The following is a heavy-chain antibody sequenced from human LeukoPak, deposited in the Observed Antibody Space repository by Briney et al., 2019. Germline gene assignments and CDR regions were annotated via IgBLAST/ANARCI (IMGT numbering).Heavy chain of an antibody. J-gene: IGHJ4*02. Sequence: GGSLRLSCAASGFTFSTYSMNWVRQAPGKGLEWVSYISSSGSTIYYADFVKGRLTISRDNAKNSLYLQMNSLRAEDTAVYYCARDRIAAAGTSGFDYWGQGTLVTVSS. CDR2: ISSSGSTI. V-gene: IGHV3-48*04. CDR1: GFTFSTYS. D-gene: IGHD6-13*01. CDR3: ARDRIAAAGTSGFDY.